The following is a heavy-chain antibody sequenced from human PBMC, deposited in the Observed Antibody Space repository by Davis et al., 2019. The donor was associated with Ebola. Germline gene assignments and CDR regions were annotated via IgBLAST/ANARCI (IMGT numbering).Heavy chain of an antibody. CDR3: ARDSHDRYPWVYYYYYGMDV. CDR1: GFTFSSYW. V-gene: IGHV3-7*03. Sequence: PGGSLRLSCAASGFTFSSYWMSWVRQAPGKGLEWVANIKQDGSDKYYVDSAKGRFTISRDNAKNSLYLQMNSLRAEDTAVYDCARDSHDRYPWVYYYYYGMDVWGQGTTVTVSS. J-gene: IGHJ6*02. D-gene: IGHD3-9*01. CDR2: IKQDGSDK.